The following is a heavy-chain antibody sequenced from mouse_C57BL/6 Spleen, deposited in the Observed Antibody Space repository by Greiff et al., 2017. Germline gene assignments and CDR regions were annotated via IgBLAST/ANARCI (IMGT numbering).Heavy chain of an antibody. D-gene: IGHD2-10*02. CDR1: GYTFTSYW. J-gene: IGHJ2*01. CDR3: AREYLDY. Sequence: QVQLKQPGAELVRPGSSVKLSCKASGYTFTSYWMDWVKQRPGQGLEWIGNIYPSDSETHYNQKFKDKATLTVDKSSSTAYMQLSRLTSEDSAVYYCAREYLDYWGQGTTLTGSS. CDR2: IYPSDSET. V-gene: IGHV1-61*01.